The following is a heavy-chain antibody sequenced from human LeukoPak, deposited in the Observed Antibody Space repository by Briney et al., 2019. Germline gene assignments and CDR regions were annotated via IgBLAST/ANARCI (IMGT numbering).Heavy chain of an antibody. CDR1: GGSFSSYY. CDR3: ARVGPGYGDYPYFDY. Sequence: SETLSLTCAVYGGSFSSYYWSWIRQPPGKGLEWIGYIYYSGSTNYNPSLKSRVTISVDTSKNQFSLKLSSVTAADTAVYYCARVGPGYGDYPYFDYWGQGTLVTVSS. V-gene: IGHV4-59*01. J-gene: IGHJ4*02. D-gene: IGHD4-17*01. CDR2: IYYSGST.